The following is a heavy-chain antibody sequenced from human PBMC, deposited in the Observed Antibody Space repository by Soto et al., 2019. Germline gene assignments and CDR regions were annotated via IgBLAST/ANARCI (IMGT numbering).Heavy chain of an antibody. V-gene: IGHV4-59*08. J-gene: IGHJ5*02. D-gene: IGHD3-10*01. CDR3: ARRRGHYDSGSYYRHGWFDP. CDR1: GGSISSDY. Sequence: QVQLQESGPGLVKPSETLSLTCTVSGGSISSDYWSWIRQPPGKEMEWIGYIYYSGSTNHNPSLKSRVTISVDTSTNQFSLKLSAVTAADTAVYYCARRRGHYDSGSYYRHGWFDPWGQGTLVTVSS. CDR2: IYYSGST.